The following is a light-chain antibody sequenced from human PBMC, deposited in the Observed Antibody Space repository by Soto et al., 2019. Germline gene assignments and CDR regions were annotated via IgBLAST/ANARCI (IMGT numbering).Light chain of an antibody. J-gene: IGKJ1*01. CDR3: LQCTHWPCT. CDR1: QSLVDSDGNTY. V-gene: IGKV2-30*01. Sequence: DVVVTQSPLALPVTLGQPASISCRSTQSLVDSDGNTYLTWLQQRPGQSPRRLIYKVSNRDARVPDRVSGSESGTDFTLKISGVEAADVGVCYCLQCTHWPCTLGQGNQVDIK. CDR2: KVS.